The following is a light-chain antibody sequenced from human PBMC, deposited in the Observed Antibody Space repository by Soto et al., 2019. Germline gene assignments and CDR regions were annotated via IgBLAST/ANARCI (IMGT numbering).Light chain of an antibody. Sequence: QSVLTQPPSASGTPGQRVTISCSGSRSDIAHNNVYWYQHLPGTAPKLLIYNNNRRPSGVPDRFSGSKSDTSASLAISGLRSEDEADYYCSTWTDSLTVVFGGGTKVTVL. CDR2: NNN. V-gene: IGLV1-47*01. CDR3: STWTDSLTVV. J-gene: IGLJ2*01. CDR1: RSDIAHNN.